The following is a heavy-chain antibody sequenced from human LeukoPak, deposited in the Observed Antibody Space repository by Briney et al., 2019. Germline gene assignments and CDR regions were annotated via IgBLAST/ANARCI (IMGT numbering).Heavy chain of an antibody. Sequence: KISCKASGGSFSDYPINWVRQAPGQGLEWLGGIIPKYSASNYAQAFQGRVTITADESTNTVYMEMSGLRPDDTAVYYCVRPDRIFGVPAAFDAWGQGTLVAVSS. CDR2: IIPKYSAS. V-gene: IGHV1-69*01. J-gene: IGHJ3*01. CDR1: GGSFSDYP. CDR3: VRPDRIFGVPAAFDA. D-gene: IGHD3-3*02.